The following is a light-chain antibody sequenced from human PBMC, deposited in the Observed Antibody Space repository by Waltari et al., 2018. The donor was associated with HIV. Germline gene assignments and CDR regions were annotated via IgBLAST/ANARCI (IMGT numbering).Light chain of an antibody. CDR3: SSYTSSSTLDVV. V-gene: IGLV2-14*01. J-gene: IGLJ2*01. CDR2: EVS. Sequence: QSALTQPASVSGSPGQSITISCTGTSSAVGSYNYVSWYQQHPGKAPKLMIYEVSNRPSGVSNRFSGSKSGNTVSLTISGLQAEDEADYYCSSYTSSSTLDVVFGGGTKVT. CDR1: SSAVGSYNY.